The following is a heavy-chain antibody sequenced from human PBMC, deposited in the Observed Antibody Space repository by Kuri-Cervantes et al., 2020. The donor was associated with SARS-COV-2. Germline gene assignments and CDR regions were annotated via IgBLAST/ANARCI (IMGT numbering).Heavy chain of an antibody. V-gene: IGHV4-39*01. CDR2: IHYSGNA. D-gene: IGHD6-13*01. J-gene: IGHJ4*02. CDR3: ARNSAFSSSWPLDN. Sequence: SETLSLTCSASGGSISNSNYYWGWIRQPPGQGLEWIGSIHYSGNAHHNPSLKSRVSMSVDTSKNQFSLKLSSVTAADTAVYYCARNSAFSSSWPLDNWGQGTLVTVSS. CDR1: GGSISNSNYY.